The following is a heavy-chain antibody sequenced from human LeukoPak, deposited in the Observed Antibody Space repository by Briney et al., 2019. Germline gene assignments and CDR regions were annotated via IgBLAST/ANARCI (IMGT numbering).Heavy chain of an antibody. V-gene: IGHV3-48*04. CDR3: ASEMPSFLVGGTDY. Sequence: GGSLRLSCAASGFTFKIYSMLWVPQAPGKGLEGGSYISSSSSSIYYADCAKGRFTVSRQNAKNSLYLQMNCLRAEDTAVYYCASEMPSFLVGGTDYWGPGTLVTVSS. D-gene: IGHD1-26*01. CDR2: ISSSSSSI. CDR1: GFTFKIYS. J-gene: IGHJ4*02.